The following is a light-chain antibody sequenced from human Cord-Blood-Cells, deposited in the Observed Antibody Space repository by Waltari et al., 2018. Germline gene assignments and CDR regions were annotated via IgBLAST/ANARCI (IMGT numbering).Light chain of an antibody. CDR3: CSYAGSYTWV. V-gene: IGLV2-11*02. Sequence: QSALTQPRSVSGSPGQSVTISCTGPSIDVGGYNYVSCYQPHPGKAPKLMIYDVSKRPSGVPDRFSGSKSGNTASLTISGLQAEDEADYYCCSYAGSYTWVFGGGTKLTVL. J-gene: IGLJ3*02. CDR2: DVS. CDR1: SIDVGGYNY.